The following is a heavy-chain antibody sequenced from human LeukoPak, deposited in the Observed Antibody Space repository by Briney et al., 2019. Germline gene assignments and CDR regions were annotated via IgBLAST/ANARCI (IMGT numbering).Heavy chain of an antibody. V-gene: IGHV6-1*01. Sequence: SQTLSLTCAISGDSVSGNSAAWNWIRPSPSRGLEWLGRTYYRSKWYNDYAVSVKSRITINPDTSKNQFSLQLNSVTPEDTAVYYCARDNYPIAGSFDPWGQGTLVTVSS. D-gene: IGHD6-13*01. CDR1: GDSVSGNSAA. CDR2: TYYRSKWYN. J-gene: IGHJ5*02. CDR3: ARDNYPIAGSFDP.